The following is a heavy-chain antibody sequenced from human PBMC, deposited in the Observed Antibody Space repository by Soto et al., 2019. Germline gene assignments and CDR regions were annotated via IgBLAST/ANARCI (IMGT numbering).Heavy chain of an antibody. CDR3: AKGLAYYDFWSGYYDPNMDV. V-gene: IGHV3-23*01. CDR2: ISGSGGST. J-gene: IGHJ6*02. CDR1: GFTFSIYA. Sequence: GGSLRLSCAASGFTFSIYAMSWVRQAPGKGLEWVSAISGSGGSTYYADSVKGRFTISRDNSKNTLYLQMNSLRAEDTAVYYCAKGLAYYDFWSGYYDPNMDVWGQGTTVTVS. D-gene: IGHD3-3*01.